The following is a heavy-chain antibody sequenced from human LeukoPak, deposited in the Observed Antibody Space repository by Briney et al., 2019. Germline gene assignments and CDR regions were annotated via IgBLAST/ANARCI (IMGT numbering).Heavy chain of an antibody. CDR3: AHRRQYCNSTGCPYYFDY. J-gene: IGHJ4*02. V-gene: IGHV2-5*02. CDR1: GFSLSTSGVG. Sequence: SGPTLVKPTQTLTLTCTFSGFSLSTSGVGVGWIRQPPGKALEWLALIYWDDDKRYSPSLKSRLTITKDTSKNNVVLTMTNMDPVDTATYYCAHRRQYCNSTGCPYYFDYWGQGTLVTVSS. D-gene: IGHD2-2*01. CDR2: IYWDDDK.